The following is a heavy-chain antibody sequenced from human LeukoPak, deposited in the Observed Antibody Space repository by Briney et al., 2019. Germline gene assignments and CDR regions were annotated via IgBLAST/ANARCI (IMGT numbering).Heavy chain of an antibody. D-gene: IGHD3-10*01. CDR2: MNPNSGNT. Sequence: ASVKVSCKASGYTFTSYDINWVRQATGQGLEWMGWMNPNSGNTGYAQKFQGRVTMTRNTYISTAYMELSSLRSEDTAVYYCARGQFRGVHLLPYYYYYMDVWSKGSTVTVSS. CDR3: ARGQFRGVHLLPYYYYYMDV. J-gene: IGHJ6*03. CDR1: GYTFTSYD. V-gene: IGHV1-8*01.